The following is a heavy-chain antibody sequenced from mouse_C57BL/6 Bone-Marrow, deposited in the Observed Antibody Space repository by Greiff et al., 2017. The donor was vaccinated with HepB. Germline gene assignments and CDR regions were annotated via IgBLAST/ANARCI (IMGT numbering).Heavy chain of an antibody. CDR1: GFTFTDYY. J-gene: IGHJ3*01. D-gene: IGHD1-1*01. V-gene: IGHV7-3*01. Sequence: EVKLVESGGGLVQPGGSLSLSCAASGFTFTDYYMSWVRQPPGKALEWLGFIRNKANGYTTEYSASVKGRFTISRDNSQSILYLQMNALRAEDSATYYCARYRGTTVEFAYWGQVTLVTVSA. CDR3: ARYRGTTVEFAY. CDR2: IRNKANGYTT.